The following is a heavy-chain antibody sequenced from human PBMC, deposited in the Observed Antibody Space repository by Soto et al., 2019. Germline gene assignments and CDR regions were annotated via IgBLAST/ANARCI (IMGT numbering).Heavy chain of an antibody. CDR1: GSTFSSYA. Sequence: GPSVKVSCKASGSTFSSYAISWVRQAPGQGLEWMGGIIPIFGTATYAQKFHGRVTITADDSTSTAYMELSSLRSEDTAVYYCARASIAARPFYNWFDPWGQGTLVTVSS. J-gene: IGHJ5*02. CDR3: ARASIAARPFYNWFDP. V-gene: IGHV1-69*13. D-gene: IGHD6-6*01. CDR2: IIPIFGTA.